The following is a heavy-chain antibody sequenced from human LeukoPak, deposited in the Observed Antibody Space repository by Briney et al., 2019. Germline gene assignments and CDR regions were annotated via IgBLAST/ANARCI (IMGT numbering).Heavy chain of an antibody. D-gene: IGHD2-2*01. CDR1: GGSISSSSYY. Sequence: PSETLSLTCTVSGGSISSSSYYWGWIRQPPGKGLEWVGSIYYSGSTYYNPSLKSRVTISVDTYKNQFSLNLSSVTAADTAVYYCARGYCSSTSCYFVPYYFDYWGQGTLVTVSS. CDR3: ARGYCSSTSCYFVPYYFDY. J-gene: IGHJ4*02. V-gene: IGHV4-39*07. CDR2: IYYSGST.